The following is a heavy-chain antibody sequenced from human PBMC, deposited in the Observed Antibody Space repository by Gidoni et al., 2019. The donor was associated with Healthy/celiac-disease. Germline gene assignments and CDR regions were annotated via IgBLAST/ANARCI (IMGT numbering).Heavy chain of an antibody. V-gene: IGHV3-7*03. CDR1: GFTFSSYW. CDR3: ARGQLWSYYFDY. Sequence: EVQLVASGGGLVQPGGSLRLSCASSGFTFSSYWMSWVRQAPGKGLEWVANIKQDGSEKDYVDAVKGRFTISRDNAKNSLDLQMNSLRAEDTAVYYCARGQLWSYYFDYWGQGTLVTVSS. CDR2: IKQDGSEK. J-gene: IGHJ4*02. D-gene: IGHD5-18*01.